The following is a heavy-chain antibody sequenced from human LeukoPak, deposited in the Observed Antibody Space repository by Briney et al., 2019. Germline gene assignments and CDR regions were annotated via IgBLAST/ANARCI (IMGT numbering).Heavy chain of an antibody. J-gene: IGHJ6*03. CDR3: ARDSGGHYYYYYMDV. CDR2: ISSNGGST. D-gene: IGHD3-16*01. V-gene: IGHV3-64*01. CDR1: GFTFSSYA. Sequence: GGSLRLSCAASGFTFSSYAMHWVRQAPGKGLEYVSAISSNGGSTYYANSVKGRFTISRDNSKNTLYLQMGSLRAEDIAVYYCARDSGGHYYYYYMDVWGKGTTVTVSS.